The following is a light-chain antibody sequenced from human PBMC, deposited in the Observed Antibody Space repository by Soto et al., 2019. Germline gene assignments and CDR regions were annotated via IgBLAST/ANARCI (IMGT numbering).Light chain of an antibody. V-gene: IGKV1-39*01. CDR3: QQTHGTPYI. CDR1: QSIDRF. CDR2: AAS. J-gene: IGKJ2*01. Sequence: DIRMSQSPPSLAASVGDRVTITCRASQSIDRFLNWYQQKPGKAPKLLIFAASSLQDGVPSRFSGSGSGTDFALPIPSLQPEDLATYSCQQTHGTPYIFGQGTKLQIK.